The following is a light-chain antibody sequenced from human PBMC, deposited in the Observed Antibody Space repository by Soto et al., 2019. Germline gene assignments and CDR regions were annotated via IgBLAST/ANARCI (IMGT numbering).Light chain of an antibody. CDR2: AAP. CDR3: QHYNSYSEA. J-gene: IGKJ1*01. Sequence: DIHMTQSPSSLSASIGNIFTITCRASQNIKNSFNWYQQKPGKAPKVLIYAAPSLQSGVPSRFTGSGSGTEFTLTINSLQTDDFATYYCQHYNSYSEAFGHGTKVDIK. CDR1: QNIKNS. V-gene: IGKV1-5*01.